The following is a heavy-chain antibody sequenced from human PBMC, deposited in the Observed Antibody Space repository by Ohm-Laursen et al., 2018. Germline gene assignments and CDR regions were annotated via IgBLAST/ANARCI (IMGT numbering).Heavy chain of an antibody. CDR1: GFTFSSYG. V-gene: IGHV3-30*18. Sequence: SLRLSCTASGFTFSSYGMHWVRQAPGKGLEWVAVISYDGSNKYYADSVKGRFTISRDNSKNTLYLQMNSLRAEDTAVYYCAKDWWEVTNRGYYYYYGMDVWGQGTTVTVSS. J-gene: IGHJ6*02. D-gene: IGHD1-26*01. CDR3: AKDWWEVTNRGYYYYYGMDV. CDR2: ISYDGSNK.